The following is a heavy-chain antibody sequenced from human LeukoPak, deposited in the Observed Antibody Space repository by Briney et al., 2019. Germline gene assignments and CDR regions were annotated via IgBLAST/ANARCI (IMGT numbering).Heavy chain of an antibody. V-gene: IGHV4-34*01. CDR3: ARGGGRIQHDY. CDR2: INHSGST. CDR1: GGSFSGYY. Sequence: SETLSLTCAVYGGSFSGYYWSWIRQPPGKGLEWIGEINHSGSTNYNPSLKSRVTISVDTSKNQLSLKLSSVTAADTAVYYCARGGGRIQHDYWGQGTLVTVSS. D-gene: IGHD5-18*01. J-gene: IGHJ4*02.